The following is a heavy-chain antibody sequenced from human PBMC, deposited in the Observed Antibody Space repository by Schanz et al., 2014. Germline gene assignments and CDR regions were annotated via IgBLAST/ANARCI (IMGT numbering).Heavy chain of an antibody. V-gene: IGHV3-9*01. J-gene: IGHJ6*03. CDR1: GFTFSSYA. CDR2: IPWNGAAI. Sequence: EVQLLESGGGLVQPGGSLRLSCAASGFTFSSYAMHWVRQAPGKGLEWVSNIPWNGAAIGYAGSVRGRFTISRDSAKNSLYLQMNSLRPEDTALYYCAKGSRSGSKVMDVWGKGTTVTVSS. D-gene: IGHD3-10*01. CDR3: AKGSRSGSKVMDV.